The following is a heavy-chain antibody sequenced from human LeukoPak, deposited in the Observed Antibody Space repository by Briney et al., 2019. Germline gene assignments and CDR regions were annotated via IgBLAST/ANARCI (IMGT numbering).Heavy chain of an antibody. CDR1: GFTFSSYE. Sequence: PGGSLRLSCAASGFTFSSYEMNWVRQAPGKGLEWVSYISSSGSTIYYADSVKGRFTISRDNAKNSLYLQMNSLRAEDTAVYYCARADDEVVAANYYMDVWGKGTTVTISS. V-gene: IGHV3-48*03. CDR2: ISSSGSTI. D-gene: IGHD2-15*01. CDR3: ARADDEVVAANYYMDV. J-gene: IGHJ6*03.